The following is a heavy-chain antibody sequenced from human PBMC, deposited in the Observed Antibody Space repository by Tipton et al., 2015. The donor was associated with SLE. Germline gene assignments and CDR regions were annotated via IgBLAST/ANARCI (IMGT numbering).Heavy chain of an antibody. CDR2: IQYDGSTK. CDR1: GFGFSDYA. J-gene: IGHJ4*02. CDR3: ANIGGSGSYWGYFDN. Sequence: GSLRLSCAASGFGFSDYAMFWVRQAPGKGLEWVAFIQYDGSTKSYADSVKGRFTISRDNSKNILYLQMNSLRAEDTSLYYCANIGGSGSYWGYFDNWGQGTLVTVSS. V-gene: IGHV3-30*02. D-gene: IGHD1-26*01.